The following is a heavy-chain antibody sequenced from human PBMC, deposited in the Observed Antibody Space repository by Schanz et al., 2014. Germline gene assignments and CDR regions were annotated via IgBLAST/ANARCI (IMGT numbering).Heavy chain of an antibody. CDR1: GYTFTDYY. J-gene: IGHJ3*02. CDR3: AFDRDDAYDI. CDR2: INPNTGGT. V-gene: IGHV1-2*06. Sequence: QVQLVQSGAEVKKPGASVKVSCTASGYTFTDYYLHWVRQAPGQGLEWMGRINPNTGGTNYAQKFQGRVTMTRDTSIRTAYMELSSLRSDDTAVYYCAFDRDDAYDIWGQGTTVTVSS. D-gene: IGHD3-9*01.